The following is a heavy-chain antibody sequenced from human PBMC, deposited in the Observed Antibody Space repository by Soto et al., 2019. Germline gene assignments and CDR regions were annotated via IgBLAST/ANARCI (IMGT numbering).Heavy chain of an antibody. D-gene: IGHD3-10*01. Sequence: QVQLVESGGGVVQPGRSLRLSCAASGFTFSSYGMHWVRQAPGKGLEWVAVISYDGSNKYYADSVKGRFTISRDNSKNXLXXQMNSLRAEDTAVYYCAKARGRVTMVRGVIAGMDVWGQGTTVTVSS. CDR1: GFTFSSYG. V-gene: IGHV3-30*18. CDR3: AKARGRVTMVRGVIAGMDV. J-gene: IGHJ6*02. CDR2: ISYDGSNK.